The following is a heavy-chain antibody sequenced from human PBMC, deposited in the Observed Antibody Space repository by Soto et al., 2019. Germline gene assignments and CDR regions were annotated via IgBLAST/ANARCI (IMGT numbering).Heavy chain of an antibody. CDR1: GGSINTYY. J-gene: IGHJ4*02. Sequence: ETLSLTCTVSGGSINTYYWSWIRQPPGKGLEWIGYAYYSGSTNYNPSLKSRVTISVDTSKTQFSLKLSSVTAADTAVYYCARGDYGDYVGDFDYWGQGTLVTVSS. CDR3: ARGDYGDYVGDFDY. CDR2: AYYSGST. V-gene: IGHV4-59*12. D-gene: IGHD4-17*01.